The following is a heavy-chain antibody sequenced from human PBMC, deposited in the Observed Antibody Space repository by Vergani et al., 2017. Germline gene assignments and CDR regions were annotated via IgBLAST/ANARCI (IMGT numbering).Heavy chain of an antibody. D-gene: IGHD3-10*01. V-gene: IGHV3-48*04. CDR2: ISSSSSTI. J-gene: IGHJ4*02. CDR3: AREYSGFDY. CDR1: GFTFSSYW. Sequence: VQLVESGGGLVQPGGSLRLSCAASGFTFSSYWMSWVRQAPGKGLEWVSYISSSSSTIYYADSVKGRFTISRDNAKNSLYLQMNSLRAEDTAVYYCAREYSGFDYWGQGTLVTVSS.